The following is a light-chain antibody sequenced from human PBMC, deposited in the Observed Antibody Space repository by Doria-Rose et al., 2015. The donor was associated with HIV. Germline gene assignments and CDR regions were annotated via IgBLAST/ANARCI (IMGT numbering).Light chain of an antibody. CDR3: QQTYSTHWT. Sequence: VGDRVTITCRASQSISTYLNWYQQISGTAPKLLIFAASSLQGGVPARFSGSGSGTEFTLTISSLQPEDFATYYCQQTYSTHWTFGQGTTVEI. CDR1: QSISTY. J-gene: IGKJ1*01. V-gene: IGKV1-39*01. CDR2: AAS.